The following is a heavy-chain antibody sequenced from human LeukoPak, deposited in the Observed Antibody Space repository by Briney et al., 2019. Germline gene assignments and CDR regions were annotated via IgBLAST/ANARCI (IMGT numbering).Heavy chain of an antibody. CDR1: GYSFTNYW. J-gene: IGHJ5*02. CDR3: ARLTDYYDSSGYYRNYNWFDP. Sequence: PGESLKISCKGSGYSFTNYWIAWVRRMPGTGLEWMGIIFPGDPDTKYSPSFQGQVTISADKSINTAYLQWSSLTASDTAMYYCARLTDYYDSSGYYRNYNWFDPWGQGTLVTVSS. CDR2: IFPGDPDT. D-gene: IGHD3-22*01. V-gene: IGHV5-51*01.